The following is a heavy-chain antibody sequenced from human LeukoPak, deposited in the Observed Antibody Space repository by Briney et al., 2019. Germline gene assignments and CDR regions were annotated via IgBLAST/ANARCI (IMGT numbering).Heavy chain of an antibody. V-gene: IGHV4-39*01. D-gene: IGHD5-12*01. CDR3: ARRRWATASGWFDP. CDR1: DDSISSSNYY. CDR2: IYYRGDT. Sequence: SETLSLTCSVSDDSISSSNYYWGWIRRPPGKGLEWIGTIYYRGDTYYNPSLKSRVTISVDTSKNQFSLNLNSVTAADTAVYHCARRRWATASGWFDPWGQGTLVTVSS. J-gene: IGHJ5*02.